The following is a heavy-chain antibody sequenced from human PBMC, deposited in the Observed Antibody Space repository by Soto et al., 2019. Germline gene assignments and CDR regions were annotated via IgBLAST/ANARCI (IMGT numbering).Heavy chain of an antibody. Sequence: TLSLRCTVSCGSISSGSYYWSWIRQHPGKVLEWIVYIYYSGSTYYNPSLKSRVTISVDTSKNQFSLKLSSVTAADTAVYYCARAAVVVPAPVPPGPYYYGMDVWGQGTTVTVSS. J-gene: IGHJ6*02. CDR1: CGSISSGSYY. CDR2: IYYSGST. V-gene: IGHV4-31*03. CDR3: ARAAVVVPAPVPPGPYYYGMDV. D-gene: IGHD2-2*01.